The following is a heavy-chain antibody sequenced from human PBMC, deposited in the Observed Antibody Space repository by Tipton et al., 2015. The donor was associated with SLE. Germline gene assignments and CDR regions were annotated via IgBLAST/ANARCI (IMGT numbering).Heavy chain of an antibody. CDR3: ARALVGYSYGYYYYYYMDV. Sequence: SLRLSCAASGFTFSSYGMHWVRQAPGKGLEWVAFIRYDGSNKYYADSVKGRFTISRDNSKNTLYLQMNSLRAEDTAVYYCARALVGYSYGYYYYYYMDVWGKGTTVTVSS. CDR1: GFTFSSYG. V-gene: IGHV3-30*02. D-gene: IGHD5-18*01. J-gene: IGHJ6*03. CDR2: IRYDGSNK.